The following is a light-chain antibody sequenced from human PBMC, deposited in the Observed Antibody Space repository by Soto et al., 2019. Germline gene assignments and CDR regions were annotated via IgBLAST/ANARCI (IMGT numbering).Light chain of an antibody. V-gene: IGKV3-15*01. CDR3: QQFDSSTQA. CDR2: GAS. CDR1: QSVRRS. J-gene: IGKJ1*01. Sequence: IVMTQSPANLSLSPGERATLSCRASQSVRRSLAWYQQKPGQAPRLLIYGASTRATGIPARFSGSVSGTEGTLTISRLETEDCSVYVCQQFDSSTQAFGLGTKVDIK.